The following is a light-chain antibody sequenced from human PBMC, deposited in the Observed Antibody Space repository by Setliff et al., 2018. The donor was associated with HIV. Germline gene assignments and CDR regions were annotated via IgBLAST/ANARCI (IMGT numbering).Light chain of an antibody. CDR2: ANF. CDR1: LSNIGRNT. Sequence: QSVLTQPPSASGTPGQRVTISCSGSLSNIGRNTINWYQQLPGTAPKLLIFANFQRPSGVPDRFSGAKSGTSASLAISGLQSEDEADYFCAAWDDNLNGYVFGPGTKVTVL. J-gene: IGLJ1*01. V-gene: IGLV1-44*01. CDR3: AAWDDNLNGYV.